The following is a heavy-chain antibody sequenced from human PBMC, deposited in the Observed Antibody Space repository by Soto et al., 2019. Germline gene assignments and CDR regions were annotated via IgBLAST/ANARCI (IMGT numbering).Heavy chain of an antibody. D-gene: IGHD3-22*01. CDR1: GCSISSGGYS. CDR2: IYHSGST. CDR3: ARAQIAYYYDS. Sequence: LSLTCAVSGCSISSGGYSWSWSRQPPGKGLEWIGYIYHSGSTYYNPSLKSRVTISVDRSKNQFSLKLSSVTAADTAVYYCARAQIAYYYDSWGQGTLVTVSS. J-gene: IGHJ4*02. V-gene: IGHV4-30-2*01.